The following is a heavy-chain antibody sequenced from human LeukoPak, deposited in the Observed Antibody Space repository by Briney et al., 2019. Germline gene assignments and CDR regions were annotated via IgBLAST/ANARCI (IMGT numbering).Heavy chain of an antibody. J-gene: IGHJ6*02. D-gene: IGHD3-3*01. CDR3: ARENTWYYDFWSGYPHDGMDV. V-gene: IGHV3-21*01. Sequence: PGGFLRLSCAASGFTFSSYSMNWVRQAPGEGLEWVSSISSSSSYIYYADSVKGRFTISRDNAKNSLYLQMNSLRAEDTAVYYCARENTWYYDFWSGYPHDGMDVWGQGTTVTVSS. CDR2: ISSSSSYI. CDR1: GFTFSSYS.